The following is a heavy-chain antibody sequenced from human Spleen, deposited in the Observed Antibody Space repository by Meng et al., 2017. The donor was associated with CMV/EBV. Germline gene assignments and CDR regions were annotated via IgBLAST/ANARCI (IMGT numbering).Heavy chain of an antibody. V-gene: IGHV1-46*01. D-gene: IGHD2-2*01. Sequence: ASGCTFTRYYMHWVRPAPGQGLAWLGIINPSGGSTSSAQKFQGRVTMTRDTSTSTVYMELSSLRSEDTAVYYCARVYCSSTSCTFDYWGQGTLVTVSS. CDR1: GCTFTRYY. CDR3: ARVYCSSTSCTFDY. CDR2: INPSGGST. J-gene: IGHJ4*02.